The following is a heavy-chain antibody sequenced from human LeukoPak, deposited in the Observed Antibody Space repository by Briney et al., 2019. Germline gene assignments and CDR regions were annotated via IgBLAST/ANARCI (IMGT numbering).Heavy chain of an antibody. Sequence: SETLSLTCAVYGGSFSDYFWSWIRQSPGKGLEWIGEIERGGSTVYSPSLQSRVTMSLDSSKIQFSLRLTSVTAADTAVYFCARGGLAGSKWSWFDPWGQGTLVTVSS. CDR2: IERGGST. D-gene: IGHD6-19*01. CDR1: GGSFSDYF. J-gene: IGHJ5*02. CDR3: ARGGLAGSKWSWFDP. V-gene: IGHV4-34*01.